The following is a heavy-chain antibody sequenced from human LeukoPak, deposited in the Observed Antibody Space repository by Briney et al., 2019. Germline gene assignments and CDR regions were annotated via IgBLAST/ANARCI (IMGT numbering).Heavy chain of an antibody. J-gene: IGHJ4*02. CDR1: GGSISSYY. D-gene: IGHD2-2*02. CDR2: IYYSGST. Sequence: SETLSLTCTVSGGSISSYYWSWIRQPPGKGLEWIGYIYYSGSTNYNPSLKSRVTISVDTSKNQVSLELSSVTAADTAVYYCARGYCSSSGCYNAYDYWGQGTPVTVSS. V-gene: IGHV4-59*08. CDR3: ARGYCSSSGCYNAYDY.